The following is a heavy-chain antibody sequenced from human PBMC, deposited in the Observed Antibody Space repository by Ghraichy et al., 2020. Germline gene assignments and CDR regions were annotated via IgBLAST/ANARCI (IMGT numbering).Heavy chain of an antibody. D-gene: IGHD5-24*01. CDR2: IYHSGST. CDR3: ARVEMATISTSYYYYGMDV. J-gene: IGHJ6*02. Sequence: SETLSLTCAVSGYSISSGYYWGWIRQPPGKGLEWIGSIYHSGSTYYNPSLKSRVTISVDTSKNQFSLKLSSVTAADTAVYYCARVEMATISTSYYYYGMDVWGQGTTVTVSS. CDR1: GYSISSGYY. V-gene: IGHV4-38-2*01.